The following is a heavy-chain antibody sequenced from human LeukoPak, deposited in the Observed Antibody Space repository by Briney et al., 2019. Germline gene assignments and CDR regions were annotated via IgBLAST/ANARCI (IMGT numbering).Heavy chain of an antibody. CDR2: ISYDGSNK. V-gene: IGHV3-30*18. Sequence: GGSLRLSCAAPGFTFSSYGMHWVRQAPGKGLEWVAVISYDGSNKYYADSVKGRFTISRDNSKNTLYLQMNSLRAEDTAVYYCAKDLYSSGWYRVNYYYYGMDVWGQGTTVTVSS. CDR3: AKDLYSSGWYRVNYYYYGMDV. CDR1: GFTFSSYG. D-gene: IGHD6-19*01. J-gene: IGHJ6*02.